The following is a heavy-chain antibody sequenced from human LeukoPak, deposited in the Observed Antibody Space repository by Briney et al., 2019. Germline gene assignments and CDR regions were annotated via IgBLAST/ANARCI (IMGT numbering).Heavy chain of an antibody. V-gene: IGHV3-30*03. Sequence: GGSLRLSCAASGFTFSSYSMNWVRQAPGKGLEWVAVISYDGSNKYYADSVKGRFTISRDNSKNTLYLQMNSLRAEDTAVYYCARSFYDFWSGLGEFDYWGQGTLVTVSS. CDR1: GFTFSSYS. D-gene: IGHD3-3*01. CDR2: ISYDGSNK. J-gene: IGHJ4*02. CDR3: ARSFYDFWSGLGEFDY.